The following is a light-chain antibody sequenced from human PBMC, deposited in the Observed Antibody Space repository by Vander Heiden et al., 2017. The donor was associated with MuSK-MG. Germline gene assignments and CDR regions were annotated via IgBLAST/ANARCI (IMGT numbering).Light chain of an antibody. CDR3: QQYNNWPPYT. CDR1: QSVGSS. J-gene: IGKJ2*01. Sequence: EIVMTQSPATLSVAPGARATLSCWAGQSVGSSFAWYQQKPGQAPRLLIYGASTRATSIPARFSGSGSGTEFTLTISSLQSEDFAVYYCQQYNNWPPYTFGQGTKLEIK. V-gene: IGKV3-15*01. CDR2: GAS.